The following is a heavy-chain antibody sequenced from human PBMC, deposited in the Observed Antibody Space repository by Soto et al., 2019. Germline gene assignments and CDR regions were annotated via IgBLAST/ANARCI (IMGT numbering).Heavy chain of an antibody. CDR3: ARDARTTMIGGGDV. CDR2: ISYDGSNK. D-gene: IGHD3-22*01. CDR1: GFTFSSYA. J-gene: IGHJ6*02. V-gene: IGHV3-30-3*01. Sequence: QVQLVESGGGVVQPGRSLRLSCAASGFTFSSYAMHWVRQAPGKGLEWVAVISYDGSNKYYADSVKGRFTISRDNSKNTLYLQMNRLRAEDTAVYYCARDARTTMIGGGDVWGQGTTVTVSS.